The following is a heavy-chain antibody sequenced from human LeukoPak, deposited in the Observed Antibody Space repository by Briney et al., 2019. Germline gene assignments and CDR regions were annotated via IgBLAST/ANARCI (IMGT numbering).Heavy chain of an antibody. CDR2: TYYRSKWYN. J-gene: IGHJ5*02. D-gene: IGHD3-10*01. CDR1: GDSVSSNSAA. V-gene: IGHV6-1*01. CDR3: ARHRRRITMVRGVLNWFDP. Sequence: SQTLSLTCAISGDSVSSNSAAWNWIRQSPSRGLEWLGRTYYRSKWYNDYAVSVKSRITINPDTSKNQFSLQLNSVTPEDTAVYYCARHRRRITMVRGVLNWFDPWGQGILVTVSS.